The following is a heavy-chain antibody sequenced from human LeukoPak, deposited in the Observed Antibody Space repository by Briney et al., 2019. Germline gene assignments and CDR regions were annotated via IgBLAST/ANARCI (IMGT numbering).Heavy chain of an antibody. J-gene: IGHJ6*02. CDR3: ERHGIKGCTSVNCYTSFYYYGMDV. D-gene: IGHD2-2*02. CDR1: GYSFVDYW. Sequence: GESLKISCKGSGYSFVDYWIGWVRQMPGKGPEWMGIIFPHDSDIKYSPSFQGQVTFSVDKSISTAYVQWSSLKASDTAIYYCERHGIKGCTSVNCYTSFYYYGMDVWGQGTTVTVSS. CDR2: IFPHDSDI. V-gene: IGHV5-51*01.